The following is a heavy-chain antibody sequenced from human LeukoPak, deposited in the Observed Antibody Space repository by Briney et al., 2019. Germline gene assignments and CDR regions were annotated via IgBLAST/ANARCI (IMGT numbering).Heavy chain of an antibody. Sequence: SETMSLTCTVSDGSISSGDYYWSWIRQPPGKGLEWIRYIYYNGSTYYNPSLKSRVTISVDTSKNQFSQELNSVTPEVTAVYYCARELCSSSAEQIDYWVQGTLVTVSS. J-gene: IGHJ4*02. CDR1: DGSISSGDYY. V-gene: IGHV4-30-4*01. D-gene: IGHD2-2*01. CDR2: IYYNGST. CDR3: ARELCSSSAEQIDY.